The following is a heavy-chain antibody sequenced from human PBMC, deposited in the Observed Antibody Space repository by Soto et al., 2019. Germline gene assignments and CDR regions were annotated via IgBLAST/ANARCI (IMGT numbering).Heavy chain of an antibody. CDR1: GFTFSSYA. Sequence: GGSLRLSCAASGFTFSSYAMSWVRQAPGKGLEWVSAISGSGGSTYYADSVKGRFTISRDNSKNTLYLQMNSLRVEDTAVYYCAKLYCTNGVCSSINYYYYYYMDVWGKGTTVTVSS. CDR2: ISGSGGST. CDR3: AKLYCTNGVCSSINYYYYYYMDV. J-gene: IGHJ6*03. V-gene: IGHV3-23*01. D-gene: IGHD2-8*01.